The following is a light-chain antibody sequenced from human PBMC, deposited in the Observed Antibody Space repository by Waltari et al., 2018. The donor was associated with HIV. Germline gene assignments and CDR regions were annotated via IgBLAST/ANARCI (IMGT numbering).Light chain of an antibody. J-gene: IGLJ1*01. Sequence: QSALTQPPSASGSPGQSVTISCTGTSSDVGGYDYVSWYQHHPGKVPRLIMYEGSKRASGVPDRFSGFKSGNTASLTVSGLQAEDEADYYCTSYAGSGEYVFGTGTKVTVL. CDR2: EGS. CDR1: SSDVGGYDY. V-gene: IGLV2-8*01. CDR3: TSYAGSGEYV.